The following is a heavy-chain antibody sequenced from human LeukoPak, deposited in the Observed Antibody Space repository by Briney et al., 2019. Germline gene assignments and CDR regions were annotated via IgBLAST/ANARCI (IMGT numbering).Heavy chain of an antibody. V-gene: IGHV3-23*01. D-gene: IGHD2-2*01. J-gene: IGHJ4*02. Sequence: GGSLRLSCAASGFTFSSYAMSWVRQAPGKGLEWVSAISGSGGSTYYADSVKGRFTISRDNSKNTLCLQMNSLRAEDTAVYYCAKGVVVVPAAIDYWGQGTLVTVSS. CDR1: GFTFSSYA. CDR2: ISGSGGST. CDR3: AKGVVVVPAAIDY.